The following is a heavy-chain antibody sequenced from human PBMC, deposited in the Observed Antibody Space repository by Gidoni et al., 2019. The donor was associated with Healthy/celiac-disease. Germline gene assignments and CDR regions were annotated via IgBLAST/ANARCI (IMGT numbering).Heavy chain of an antibody. CDR1: GFTFSNAW. J-gene: IGHJ4*02. V-gene: IGHV3-15*01. Sequence: EVQLVESGGGLVKPGGSLRLSCAASGFTFSNAWMSWVRQAPGKGLEWVGRIKSKTDGGTTDYAAHVKGRFTISRDDSKNTLYLQMNSLKTEDTAVYYCTTDRLRGYSYSLGYWGQGTLVTVSS. CDR2: IKSKTDGGTT. CDR3: TTDRLRGYSYSLGY. D-gene: IGHD5-18*01.